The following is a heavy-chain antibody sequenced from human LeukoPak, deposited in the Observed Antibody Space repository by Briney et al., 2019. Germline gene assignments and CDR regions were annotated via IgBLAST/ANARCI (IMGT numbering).Heavy chain of an antibody. Sequence: SETLSLTCTVSGGSISSSSYYWGWIRQPPGKGLEWIGSIYYSGSTHYNPSLKSRVTISVDTSKNQFSLKLSSVTAADTAVYYCARQGSTSCFDYWGQGTLVTVSS. V-gene: IGHV4-39*01. J-gene: IGHJ4*02. D-gene: IGHD2-2*01. CDR1: GGSISSSSYY. CDR2: IYYSGST. CDR3: ARQGSTSCFDY.